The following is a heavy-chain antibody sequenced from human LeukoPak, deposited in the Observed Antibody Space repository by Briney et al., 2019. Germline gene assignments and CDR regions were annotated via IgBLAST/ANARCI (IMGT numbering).Heavy chain of an antibody. V-gene: IGHV1-69*13. CDR3: VAGDLRSY. J-gene: IGHJ4*02. Sequence: GASVKVSCKASGYTFSSYDIIWVRQAAGQGLEWMGGIIPIFGTANYAQKFQGRVTITADESTSTAYMELSSLRSEDTAVYYCVAGDLRSYWGQGTLVTVSS. D-gene: IGHD7-27*01. CDR2: IIPIFGTA. CDR1: GYTFSSYD.